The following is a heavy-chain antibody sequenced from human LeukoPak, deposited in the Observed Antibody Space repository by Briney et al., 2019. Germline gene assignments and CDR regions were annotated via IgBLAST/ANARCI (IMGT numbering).Heavy chain of an antibody. CDR1: GYSFVDYW. Sequence: HGESLKISCKGSGYSFVDYWIGWVRQMPGKGPEWMGIIFPHESDIKYNPSFQGQVTISVDNSISTAYAQWSSLMASDTAIYYCARYGIRGCTSTNCYTSYFYYGMDVWGQGTTVTVSS. CDR2: IFPHESDI. CDR3: ARYGIRGCTSTNCYTSYFYYGMDV. J-gene: IGHJ6*02. V-gene: IGHV5-51*01. D-gene: IGHD2-2*02.